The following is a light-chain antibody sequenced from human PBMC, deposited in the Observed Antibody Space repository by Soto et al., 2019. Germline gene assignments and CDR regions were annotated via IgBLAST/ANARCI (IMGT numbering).Light chain of an antibody. V-gene: IGKV1-39*01. CDR3: QQSYSTPLFT. CDR1: QSISSY. CDR2: AAS. Sequence: DIQMTQSPSSLSASVGDRVTITCRASQSISSYLNWYQQKPGKAPKLLIYAASSLQSGVPSRFSGSGSGRDFTLPISSLQPEDVATYYCQQSYSTPLFTFGPGTKVDIK. J-gene: IGKJ3*01.